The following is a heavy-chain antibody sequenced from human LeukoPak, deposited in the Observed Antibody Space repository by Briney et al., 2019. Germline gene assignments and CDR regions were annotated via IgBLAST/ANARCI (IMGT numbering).Heavy chain of an antibody. D-gene: IGHD3-10*01. CDR1: GYTFTSYY. J-gene: IGHJ4*02. V-gene: IGHV1-46*01. CDR2: INPSGGST. Sequence: GASVKVSCKASGYTFTSYYMHWVRQAHGQGLEWMGIINPSGGSTSYAQKFQGRVTMTRDTSTSTVYMELSSLRSEDTAVYHCARNYYGSGTPGRYFDYWGQGTLVTVSS. CDR3: ARNYYGSGTPGRYFDY.